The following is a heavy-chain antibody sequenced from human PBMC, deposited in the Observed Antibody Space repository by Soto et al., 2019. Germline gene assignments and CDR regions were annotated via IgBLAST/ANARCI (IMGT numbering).Heavy chain of an antibody. V-gene: IGHV5-51*01. CDR3: ARQIAGEYYYYGMDV. Sequence: PGESLKISCKGSGYSFSSYWIGWVRKMPGKGLEWMGIIYPGDSDTRYSPSFQGQVTISADKSISTAYLQWSSLKTSDTAMYYCARQIAGEYYYYGMDVWGQGTTVTVS. J-gene: IGHJ6*02. CDR1: GYSFSSYW. CDR2: IYPGDSDT. D-gene: IGHD2-21*01.